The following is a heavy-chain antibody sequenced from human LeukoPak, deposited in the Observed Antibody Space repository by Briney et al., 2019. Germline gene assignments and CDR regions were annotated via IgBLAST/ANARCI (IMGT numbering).Heavy chain of an antibody. D-gene: IGHD4-17*01. CDR2: IWFDGSGR. CDR3: ARFYGDYQAFDI. Sequence: PGGSLRLSCAASGYMFSGYGMHWVRQAPGKGLEWAAVIWFDGSGRYYADSVKGRFTISRDDSKSTLYLEMNSLRAEDTAVYYCARFYGDYQAFDIWGQGTTVTVSS. J-gene: IGHJ3*02. V-gene: IGHV3-33*01. CDR1: GYMFSGYG.